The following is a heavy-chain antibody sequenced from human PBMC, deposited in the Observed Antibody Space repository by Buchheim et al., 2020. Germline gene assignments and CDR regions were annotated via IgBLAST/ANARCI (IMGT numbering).Heavy chain of an antibody. V-gene: IGHV4-34*01. J-gene: IGHJ4*02. D-gene: IGHD6-13*01. CDR1: GGSFSGYY. CDR2: INHGEST. Sequence: QVQLQQWGAGLLKPSETLSLTCAVSGGSFSGYYWGWIRQPPGKGLEWIGEINHGESTNYNPSLKSRVTISEDTSKNQFSLKVSSVTAADSGVYYCARGGSIAAAGTGYHFDSWGQGTL. CDR3: ARGGSIAAAGTGYHFDS.